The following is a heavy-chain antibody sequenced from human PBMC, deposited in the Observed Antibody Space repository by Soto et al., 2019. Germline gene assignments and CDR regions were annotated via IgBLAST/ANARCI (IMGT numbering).Heavy chain of an antibody. Sequence: QVQLVESGGGVVQPGRSLRLSCAASGFTFSSYGMQWVRQAPGKGLEWVAVISYDGSNKYYADSVKGRFTISRDNSKNTLYLQMNSLRAEDTAVYYCAKESVGRYSSSWGQGTLVTVSS. V-gene: IGHV3-30*18. CDR2: ISYDGSNK. D-gene: IGHD6-13*01. J-gene: IGHJ4*02. CDR1: GFTFSSYG. CDR3: AKESVGRYSSS.